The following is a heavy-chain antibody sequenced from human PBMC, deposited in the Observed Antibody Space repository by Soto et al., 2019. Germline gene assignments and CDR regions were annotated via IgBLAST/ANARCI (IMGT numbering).Heavy chain of an antibody. CDR3: ARESEDLTSNFDY. Sequence: GGSLRLSCAASGFTFTRYSMNWVRQAPGKGLERVSSISSTTNYIYYADSMKGRFTVSRDNAKNSVYLEMNSLSAEDTALYYCARESEDLTSNFDYWGQGTLVTVSS. J-gene: IGHJ4*02. V-gene: IGHV3-21*01. CDR2: ISSTTNYI. CDR1: GFTFTRYS.